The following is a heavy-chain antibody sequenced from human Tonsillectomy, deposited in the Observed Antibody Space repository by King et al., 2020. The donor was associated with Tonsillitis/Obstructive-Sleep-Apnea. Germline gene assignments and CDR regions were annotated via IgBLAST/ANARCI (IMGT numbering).Heavy chain of an antibody. V-gene: IGHV4-34*01. CDR3: ATLLRSGYYSDDALDF. Sequence: VQLQQWGARLLKPSETLSLTCAVYGGSLSGYYWSWIRQPPGKGLEWIGEIYQSGNTNYNPSLKSRVTVSLDTTRNQFSLRVDSVTAADTAVYYCATLLRSGYYSDDALDFWGQGTVVSVSS. D-gene: IGHD5-12*01. CDR2: IYQSGNT. CDR1: GGSLSGYY. J-gene: IGHJ3*01.